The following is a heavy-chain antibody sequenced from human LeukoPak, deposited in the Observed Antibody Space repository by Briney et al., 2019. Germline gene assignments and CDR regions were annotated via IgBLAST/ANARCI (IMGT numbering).Heavy chain of an antibody. CDR3: ARIDFWSGYYPDAFDI. CDR1: GGSFSGYY. Sequence: SETLSLTCAVYGGSFSGYYWSWIRQPPGKGLEWIGEINHSGSTNYNPSLKSRVTISVDTSKNQFSLKLSSVTAADTAVYYCARIDFWSGYYPDAFDIWGQGTMVTVSS. CDR2: INHSGST. D-gene: IGHD3-3*01. J-gene: IGHJ3*02. V-gene: IGHV4-34*01.